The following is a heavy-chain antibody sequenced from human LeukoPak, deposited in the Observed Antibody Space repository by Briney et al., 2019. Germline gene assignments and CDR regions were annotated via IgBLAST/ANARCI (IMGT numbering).Heavy chain of an antibody. Sequence: GGSLRLSCAASGFTFSSYAMNWVRQAPGKGLEWVSGISGSGISTYYADSVKGRFTISRDNSKNTVYLQTNSLRAEDTALYYCAKNSGSYLSRLYNWFDSWGQGTLVTVSS. CDR3: AKNSGSYLSRLYNWFDS. J-gene: IGHJ5*01. D-gene: IGHD1-26*01. V-gene: IGHV3-23*01. CDR1: GFTFSSYA. CDR2: ISGSGIST.